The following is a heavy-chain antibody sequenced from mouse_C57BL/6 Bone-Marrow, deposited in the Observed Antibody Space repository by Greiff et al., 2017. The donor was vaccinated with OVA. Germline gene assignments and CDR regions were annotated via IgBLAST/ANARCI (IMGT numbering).Heavy chain of an antibody. J-gene: IGHJ1*03. Sequence: VQLVESGPGLVQPSQSLSITCTVSGFSLTSYGVHWVRQSPGKGLEWLGVIWSGGSTDYNAAFISRLSISKDNSKSQVFFKMNSLQADDTAIYYCARKPPGYYGSSYWYFDVWGTGTTVTVSS. D-gene: IGHD1-1*01. CDR3: ARKPPGYYGSSYWYFDV. V-gene: IGHV2-2*01. CDR2: IWSGGST. CDR1: GFSLTSYG.